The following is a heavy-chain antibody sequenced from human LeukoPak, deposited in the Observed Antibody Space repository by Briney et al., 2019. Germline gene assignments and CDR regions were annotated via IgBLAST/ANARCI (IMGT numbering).Heavy chain of an antibody. CDR2: MNPNSDNT. Sequence: ASVKVSCKASGYTFTTYDINWVRQATGQGLEWMGWMNPNSDNTGYAQKFQGRVTMTRNTSISTAYMELSSLRSEDTAVYYRATREEAVGDAFDIWGQGTMVTVSS. D-gene: IGHD6-19*01. CDR1: GYTFTTYD. V-gene: IGHV1-8*01. J-gene: IGHJ3*02. CDR3: ATREEAVGDAFDI.